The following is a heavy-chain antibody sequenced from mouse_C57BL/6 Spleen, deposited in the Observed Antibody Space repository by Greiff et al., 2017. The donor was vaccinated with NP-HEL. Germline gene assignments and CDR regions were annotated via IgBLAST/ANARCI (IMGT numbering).Heavy chain of an antibody. CDR3: TTRVTTVVATGGYYFDY. D-gene: IGHD1-1*01. J-gene: IGHJ2*01. V-gene: IGHV14-4*01. Sequence: VQLKDSGAELVRPGASVKLSCTASGFNIKDDYMHWVKQRPEQGLEWIGWIDPENGDTEYASKFQGKATITADTSSNTAYLQLSSLTSEDTAVYYCTTRVTTVVATGGYYFDYWGQGTTLTVSS. CDR2: IDPENGDT. CDR1: GFNIKDDY.